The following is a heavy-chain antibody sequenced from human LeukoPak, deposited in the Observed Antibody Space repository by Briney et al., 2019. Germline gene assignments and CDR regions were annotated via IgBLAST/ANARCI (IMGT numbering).Heavy chain of an antibody. V-gene: IGHV3-7*01. CDR3: MCWGTDNH. J-gene: IGHJ4*02. D-gene: IGHD7-27*01. CDR2: INPGGNEI. CDR1: GFTFRSYW. Sequence: SGGSLRLSCTFSGFTFRSYWMSWVRQAPGKGLEWVANINPGGNEIRSVDSVKGRSIISRDNAKNSLDLQMSSLRVEDTAVYYCMCWGTDNHWGQGILVTVSS.